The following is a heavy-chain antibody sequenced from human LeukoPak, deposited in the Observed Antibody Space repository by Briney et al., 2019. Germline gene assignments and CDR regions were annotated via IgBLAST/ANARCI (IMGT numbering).Heavy chain of an antibody. CDR2: MFHSGTT. D-gene: IGHD5-18*01. CDR1: GYSISSGYY. V-gene: IGHV4-38-2*02. Sequence: PSETLSLTCTVSGYSISSGYYWGWIRQPPGKGLEWIGSMFHSGTTYYNPSLKSRVTILLDTSKNHFSLKLSSVTAADTAVYYCARTTEGGYTYDYFYYYYMDVWGKGTTVTISS. CDR3: ARTTEGGYTYDYFYYYYMDV. J-gene: IGHJ6*03.